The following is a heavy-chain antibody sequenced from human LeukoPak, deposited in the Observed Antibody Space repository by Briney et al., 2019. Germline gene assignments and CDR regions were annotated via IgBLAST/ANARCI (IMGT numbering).Heavy chain of an antibody. J-gene: IGHJ4*02. Sequence: SETLSLTCAVYGGSFSGYYWSWIRQPPGKGLEWIGEINHSGSTNYNPSLKSRVTISVDTSKNQFSLKLSSVTAADTAVYYCARGPDIVVVTAAPYYFDYWGQGTLVTVSS. D-gene: IGHD2-2*01. CDR2: INHSGST. CDR1: GGSFSGYY. V-gene: IGHV4-34*01. CDR3: ARGPDIVVVTAAPYYFDY.